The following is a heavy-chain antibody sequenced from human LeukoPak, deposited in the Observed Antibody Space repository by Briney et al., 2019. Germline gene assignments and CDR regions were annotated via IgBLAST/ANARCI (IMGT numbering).Heavy chain of an antibody. J-gene: IGHJ6*03. CDR3: ARHGYSSSSPTYYYMDV. V-gene: IGHV4-39*01. Sequence: PSETLSLTCTVSGGSISSSSYYWGWIRQPPGKGLEWIGEINHSGSTNYNPSLKSRVTISVDTSKNQFSLKLSSVTAADTAVYYCARHGYSSSSPTYYYMDVWGKGTTVTISS. CDR2: INHSGST. D-gene: IGHD6-13*01. CDR1: GGSISSSSYY.